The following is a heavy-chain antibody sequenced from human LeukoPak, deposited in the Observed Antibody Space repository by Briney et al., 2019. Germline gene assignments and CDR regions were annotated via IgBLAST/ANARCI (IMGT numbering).Heavy chain of an antibody. V-gene: IGHV1-2*02. CDR1: GYTFTGYY. CDR2: INPNSGGT. Sequence: ASVKVSCKASGYTFTGYYMHWVRQAPGQGLEWMGWINPNSGGTNYAQKFQGRATMTRDTSISTAYMELSRLRSDDTAVYYCANQLGDFWSGTDDAFDIWGQGTMVTVSS. CDR3: ANQLGDFWSGTDDAFDI. J-gene: IGHJ3*02. D-gene: IGHD3-3*01.